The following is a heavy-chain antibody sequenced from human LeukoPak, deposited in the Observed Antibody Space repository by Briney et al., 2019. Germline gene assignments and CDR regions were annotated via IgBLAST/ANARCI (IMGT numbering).Heavy chain of an antibody. J-gene: IGHJ1*01. CDR2: IYYSGST. D-gene: IGHD4-17*01. V-gene: IGHV4-59*01. CDR3: ARVESGYGDYLHTALAEYFQH. Sequence: SETLSLTCTVSGDSISSYYWSWIRQPPGKGLEWIGYIYYSGSTNYNPSLKSRVTISVDTSKNQFSLKLSSVTAADTAVYYCARVESGYGDYLHTALAEYFQHWGQGTLVTVSS. CDR1: GDSISSYY.